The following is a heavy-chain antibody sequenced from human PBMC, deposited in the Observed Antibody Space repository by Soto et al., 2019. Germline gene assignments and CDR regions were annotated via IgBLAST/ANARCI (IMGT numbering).Heavy chain of an antibody. V-gene: IGHV1-18*01. CDR1: GYTFTSYG. Sequence: QVQLVQSGAEVKKPGASVKVSCKASGYTFTSYGISWVRQAPGQGLEWMGWISAYNGNTNYAQKLQGRVTMTTDTPTSTAYMDLRSLRYDDTVVYYCARAGGLRYLDWCLVGYWFEPLGQGSLVSVSS. CDR3: ARAGGLRYLDWCLVGYWFEP. J-gene: IGHJ5*02. D-gene: IGHD3-9*01. CDR2: ISAYNGNT.